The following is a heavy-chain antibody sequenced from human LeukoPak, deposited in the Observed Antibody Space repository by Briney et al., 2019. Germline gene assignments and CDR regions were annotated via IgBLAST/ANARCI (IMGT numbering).Heavy chain of an antibody. CDR1: GGSFSGYY. V-gene: IGHV4-34*01. D-gene: IGHD6-13*01. Sequence: PSETLSLTCAVDGGSFSGYYWSWTRQSPGRGLDWIGEINHSGSTNYNPSLKSRVTISVDTSKNQFSLKLSSVTAADTAVYYCARRRSKSSSWYFGGWFDPWGQGTLVTVSS. CDR2: INHSGST. J-gene: IGHJ5*02. CDR3: ARRRSKSSSWYFGGWFDP.